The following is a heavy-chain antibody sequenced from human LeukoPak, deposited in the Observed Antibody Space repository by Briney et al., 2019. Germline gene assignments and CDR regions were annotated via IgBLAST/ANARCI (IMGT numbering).Heavy chain of an antibody. J-gene: IGHJ4*02. Sequence: ASVKVSCKASGYTFTSYDINWVRQATGQGLEWMGWMNPNSGNTGYAQKFQGRVTITADKSTSTAYMELSSLRSEDTAVYYCATSSSHDYGDDYWGQGTLVTVSS. CDR1: GYTFTSYD. CDR2: MNPNSGNT. D-gene: IGHD4-17*01. CDR3: ATSSSHDYGDDY. V-gene: IGHV1-8*01.